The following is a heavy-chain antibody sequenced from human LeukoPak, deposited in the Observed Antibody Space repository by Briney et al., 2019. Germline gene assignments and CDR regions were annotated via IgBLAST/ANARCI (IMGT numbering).Heavy chain of an antibody. CDR1: GSTFTSYW. CDR2: IYPGDSDT. V-gene: IGHV5-51*01. J-gene: IGHJ3*02. Sequence: GESLQISCQGSGSTFTSYWIGWVRQLPGKGVEWMAIIYPGDSDTRYRPSFQGQVTISADKSISTAYLQWSSLKASDTAMYYCARHRDYVPDIWGQGTMVTVSS. D-gene: IGHD3-16*01. CDR3: ARHRDYVPDI.